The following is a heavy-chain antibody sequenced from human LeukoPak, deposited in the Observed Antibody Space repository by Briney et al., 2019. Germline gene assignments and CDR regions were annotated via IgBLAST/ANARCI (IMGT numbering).Heavy chain of an antibody. CDR1: GFTFSSYW. CDR3: ARDHGYSYDRFLDY. V-gene: IGHV3-7*05. D-gene: IGHD5-18*01. J-gene: IGHJ4*02. CDR2: IKQDGSDK. Sequence: GGSLRLSCAASGFTFSSYWMSWVRQAPGKGLEWVVNIKQDGSDKYYVDSVKGRFTISRDNAKNSLYLQMNSLRAEDTAVYYCARDHGYSYDRFLDYWGQGTLVTVSS.